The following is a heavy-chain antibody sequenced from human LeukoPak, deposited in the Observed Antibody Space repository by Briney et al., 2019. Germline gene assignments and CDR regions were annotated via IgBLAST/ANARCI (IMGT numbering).Heavy chain of an antibody. D-gene: IGHD5-12*01. CDR1: GGSITSDSYY. J-gene: IGHJ4*02. CDR3: ARLGTYSGNLFDN. CDR2: IKYGGTT. Sequence: PSETLSLTCTVSGGSITSDSYYWVWVRQPPGKGLEWTGSIKYGGTTFYSSSLQSRITLSMDASKNPFSLRLTSVTAADTAVYYCARLGTYSGNLFDNWGQGTLVTVSS. V-gene: IGHV4-39*01.